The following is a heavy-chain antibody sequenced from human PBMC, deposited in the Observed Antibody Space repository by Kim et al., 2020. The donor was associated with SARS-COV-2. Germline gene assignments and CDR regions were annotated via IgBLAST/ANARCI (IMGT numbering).Heavy chain of an antibody. CDR3: AVVVAAGVPTIYWFDP. J-gene: IGHJ5*02. V-gene: IGHV1-69*13. CDR2: INPTYGTA. CDR1: GGIFSNSA. Sequence: SVKVSCKAPGGIFSNSAISWVRQAPGQGLEWMGGINPTYGTADYAQKFQGRGTLTADESSSTVYMELTRLTSEDTAVYYCAVVVAAGVPTIYWFDPWGQGTLVTVSS. D-gene: IGHD2-2*01.